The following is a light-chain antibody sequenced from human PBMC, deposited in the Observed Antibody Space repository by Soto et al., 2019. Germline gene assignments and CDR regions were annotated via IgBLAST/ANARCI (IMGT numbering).Light chain of an antibody. J-gene: IGLJ2*01. CDR2: SNV. Sequence: QSVLTQSPSASGTPGQRVTISCSGTSSNIGTNYVYCYQQLPGTAPKVLIYSNVKRPSGVPDRFSGSKSGTSASLAISGLRSEDEADYYCAAWDDSLSGPLFGGGTKLTVL. CDR1: SSNIGTNY. V-gene: IGLV1-47*01. CDR3: AAWDDSLSGPL.